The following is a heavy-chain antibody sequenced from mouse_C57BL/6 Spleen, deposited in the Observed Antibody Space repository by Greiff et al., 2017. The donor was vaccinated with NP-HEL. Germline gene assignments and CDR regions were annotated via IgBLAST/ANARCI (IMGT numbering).Heavy chain of an antibody. J-gene: IGHJ4*01. CDR3: AMDGSSHYAMDY. CDR1: GYTFTSYW. CDR2: IHPSDSDT. V-gene: IGHV1-74*01. Sequence: VQLQQPGAELVKPGASVKVSCKASGYTFTSYWMHWVKQRPGQGLEWIGRIHPSDSDTNYNQKFKGKATLTVDKSSSTAYMQLSSLTSGDSAVYYCAMDGSSHYAMDYWGQGTSVTVSS. D-gene: IGHD1-1*01.